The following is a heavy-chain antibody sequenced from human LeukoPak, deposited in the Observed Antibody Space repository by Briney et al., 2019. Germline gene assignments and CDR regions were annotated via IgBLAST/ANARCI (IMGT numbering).Heavy chain of an antibody. CDR3: AKDPKKGRSYYYYYMDV. V-gene: IGHV3-23*01. CDR1: GFTFSSYA. CDR2: ISGSGGST. Sequence: GGSLRLSCAASGFTFSSYAMSWVRQTPGKGLEWVSAISGSGGSTYYADSVKGRFTISRDNSKNTLYLQMNSLRAEDTAVYYCAKDPKKGRSYYYYYMDVWGKGTTVTVSS. J-gene: IGHJ6*03.